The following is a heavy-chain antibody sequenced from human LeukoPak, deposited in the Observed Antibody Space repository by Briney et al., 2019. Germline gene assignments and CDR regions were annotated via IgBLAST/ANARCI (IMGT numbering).Heavy chain of an antibody. D-gene: IGHD3-16*01. CDR1: GFTFSSYW. Sequence: GGSLRLSCAASGFTFSSYWMHWVRQAPGKGLVWVSRINSDGSSTSYADSVKGRFTISRDNAKNTLYLQMNSLRAEDTAVYYCASRSHDYVYLSTEESDAFDIWGQGTMVTVSS. J-gene: IGHJ3*02. CDR3: ASRSHDYVYLSTEESDAFDI. V-gene: IGHV3-74*01. CDR2: INSDGSST.